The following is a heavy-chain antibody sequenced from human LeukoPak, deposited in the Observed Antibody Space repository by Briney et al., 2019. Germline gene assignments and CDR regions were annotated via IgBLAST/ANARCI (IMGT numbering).Heavy chain of an antibody. CDR2: IYYSGST. D-gene: IGHD3-22*01. J-gene: IGHJ3*02. V-gene: IGHV4-59*08. Sequence: SETLSLTCTVSGGSISSYYWSWIRQPPGKGLEWIGYIYYSGSTNYNPSLKSRVTISVDTSKNQFSLKLSSVTAADTAVYYCASHGPTLHYYDSSGYSIDAFDIWGQGTMVTVSS. CDR3: ASHGPTLHYYDSSGYSIDAFDI. CDR1: GGSISSYY.